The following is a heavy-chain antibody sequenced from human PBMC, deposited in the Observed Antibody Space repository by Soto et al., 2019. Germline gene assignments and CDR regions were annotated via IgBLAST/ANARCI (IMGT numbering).Heavy chain of an antibody. Sequence: PSETLSLTCAVSGGSISSGGYSWSWIRQPPGKGLEWIGYINHSGSTNYNPSLKSRVTISVDTSKNQFSLKLSSVTAADTAVYYCARVWGGAFDIWGQGTMVTVSS. J-gene: IGHJ3*02. V-gene: IGHV4-30-2*01. D-gene: IGHD3-10*01. CDR1: GGSISSGGYS. CDR2: INHSGST. CDR3: ARVWGGAFDI.